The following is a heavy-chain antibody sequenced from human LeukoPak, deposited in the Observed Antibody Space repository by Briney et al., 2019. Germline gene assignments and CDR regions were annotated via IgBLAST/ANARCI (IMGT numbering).Heavy chain of an antibody. D-gene: IGHD1-26*01. J-gene: IGHJ4*02. Sequence: ASVKVSCKASGYTFTSYDINWVRQATGQGLEWMGWISPYNGNTKYAQKFQGRVTMTTDTSTSTAHMELSGLRSDDTAVYYCARVVGLNEWEPQHWGQGTLVTVSS. CDR3: ARVVGLNEWEPQH. CDR1: GYTFTSYD. CDR2: ISPYNGNT. V-gene: IGHV1-18*01.